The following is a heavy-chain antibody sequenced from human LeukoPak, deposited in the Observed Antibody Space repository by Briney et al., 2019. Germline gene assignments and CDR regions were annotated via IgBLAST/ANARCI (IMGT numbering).Heavy chain of an antibody. CDR1: GGSISSYY. CDR2: IYTSGST. D-gene: IGHD3-16*01. CDR3: ARGGRVWFDP. V-gene: IGHV4-4*09. J-gene: IGHJ5*02. Sequence: SETLSLTCTVSGGSISSYYWSWIRQPPGKGLDWIGYIYTSGSTNYNPSLKSRVTISVDTSKNQFSLKLSSVTAADTAVYYCARGGRVWFDPWGQGTLVTVSS.